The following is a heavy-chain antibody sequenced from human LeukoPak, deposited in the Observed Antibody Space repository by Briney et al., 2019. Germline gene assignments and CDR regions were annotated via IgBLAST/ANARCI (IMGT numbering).Heavy chain of an antibody. CDR2: IYSGGST. Sequence: PGGSLRLSCAASGFIVSSNYMGWVRQAPGKGLEWVSVIYSGGSTYYADSVKGRFTISRDNSKNMIYLEMNSLRVEDTAVYYCARGDGYNPLDYWGQGTLVTVSS. V-gene: IGHV3-66*01. D-gene: IGHD5-24*01. J-gene: IGHJ4*02. CDR3: ARGDGYNPLDY. CDR1: GFIVSSNY.